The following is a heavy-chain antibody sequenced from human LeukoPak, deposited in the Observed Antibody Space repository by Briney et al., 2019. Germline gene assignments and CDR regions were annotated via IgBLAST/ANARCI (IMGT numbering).Heavy chain of an antibody. Sequence: GGSLRLSCSASGFTFTTYGMNWVRQAPGKGLEWVSGIGGSGSRTYYADSVKGRFTISRDNSKNTVYLQMNNLRDEDTAVYYCAKDSGYVSLDYWGQGTLVTVSS. D-gene: IGHD5-12*01. J-gene: IGHJ4*02. CDR1: GFTFTTYG. CDR2: IGGSGSRT. V-gene: IGHV3-23*01. CDR3: AKDSGYVSLDY.